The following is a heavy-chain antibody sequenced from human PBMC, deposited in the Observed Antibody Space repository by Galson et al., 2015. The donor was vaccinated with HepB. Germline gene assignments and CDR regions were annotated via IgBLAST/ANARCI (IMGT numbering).Heavy chain of an antibody. CDR3: ARSIAAAGDF. D-gene: IGHD6-13*01. J-gene: IGHJ4*02. V-gene: IGHV4-34*01. CDR1: DGSFSGSY. CDR2: INHSGST. Sequence: ETLSLTCAVYDGSFSGSYWSWVRQPPGKGLEWIGEINHSGSTNYNPSLKSRVTISVDTSKNQFSLKLSSVTAADTAVYYCARSIAAAGDFWGQGTLVTVSS.